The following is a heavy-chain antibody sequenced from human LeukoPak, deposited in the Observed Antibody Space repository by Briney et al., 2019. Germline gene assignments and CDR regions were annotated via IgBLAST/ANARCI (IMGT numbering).Heavy chain of an antibody. J-gene: IGHJ4*02. Sequence: SETLSLTCTVSGGSISSYYWSWIRQPPGKGLEWIGYIYYSGSTNYNPSLKSRVTISVDTSKNQFSLKLSSVTAADTAVYYCARPWTEYGDYEDWGQGTLVTVSS. CDR3: ARPWTEYGDYED. V-gene: IGHV4-59*01. D-gene: IGHD4-17*01. CDR1: GGSISSYY. CDR2: IYYSGST.